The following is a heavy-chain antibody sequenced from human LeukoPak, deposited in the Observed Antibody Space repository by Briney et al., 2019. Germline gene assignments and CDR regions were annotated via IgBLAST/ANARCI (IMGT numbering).Heavy chain of an antibody. Sequence: SETLSLTCAVYGGSFSGYYWSWIRQPPGKGLESIGEINHSGSTNYNPSLKSRVTISVDTSKNQFSLKLSSVTAADTAVYYCARGGRPYYYYGMDVWGQGTTVTVSS. CDR2: INHSGST. CDR3: ARGGRPYYYYGMDV. V-gene: IGHV4-34*01. CDR1: GGSFSGYY. J-gene: IGHJ6*02. D-gene: IGHD6-25*01.